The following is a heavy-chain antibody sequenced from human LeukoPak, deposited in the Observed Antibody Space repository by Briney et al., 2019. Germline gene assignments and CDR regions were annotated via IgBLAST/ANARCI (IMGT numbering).Heavy chain of an antibody. Sequence: SETLSLTCSVSGGSISSGDYYWGWIRQPPGKGLEWIAYMYYSGSTYYNPSLKSRVTMSADTSKNQLSLKLSSVTAADTAVYYCARPYYYDSRIDPWGQGILVTVSS. D-gene: IGHD3-22*01. V-gene: IGHV4-30-4*01. CDR2: MYYSGST. J-gene: IGHJ5*02. CDR1: GGSISSGDYY. CDR3: ARPYYYDSRIDP.